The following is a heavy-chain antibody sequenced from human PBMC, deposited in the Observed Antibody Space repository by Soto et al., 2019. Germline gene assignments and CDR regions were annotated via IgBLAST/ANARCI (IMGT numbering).Heavy chain of an antibody. J-gene: IGHJ4*02. V-gene: IGHV1-18*01. D-gene: IGHD2-15*01. Sequence: QVQLVQSGAEVKKPGASVKVSCKASGYTFTSYGISWVRQAPGQGLEWMGWISAYNGNTNYAQKLQGRVTMTTDTSXXTAYMALRSLRSDDTAVYYCASEDDCSGGSCYFDYWGQGTLVTVSS. CDR2: ISAYNGNT. CDR3: ASEDDCSGGSCYFDY. CDR1: GYTFTSYG.